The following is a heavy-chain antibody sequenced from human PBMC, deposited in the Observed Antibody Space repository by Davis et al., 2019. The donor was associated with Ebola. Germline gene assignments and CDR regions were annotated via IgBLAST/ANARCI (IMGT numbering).Heavy chain of an antibody. CDR3: AKGSVTIFGVAPDYYGMDV. J-gene: IGHJ6*04. V-gene: IGHV3-23*01. Sequence: GESLKISCAASGFTFSKYAMNWVRQAPGKGLEWVSIISDSGGSTFDADSVQGRFTISRDNSRNTLYLQMNSLRAEDTAVYYCAKGSVTIFGVAPDYYGMDVWGKGTTVTVSS. CDR2: ISDSGGST. D-gene: IGHD3-3*01. CDR1: GFTFSKYA.